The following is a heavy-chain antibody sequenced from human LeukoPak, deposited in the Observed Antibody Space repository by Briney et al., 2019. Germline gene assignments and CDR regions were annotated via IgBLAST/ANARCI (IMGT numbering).Heavy chain of an antibody. CDR3: ARDFNRQGFDY. Sequence: SETLSLTRTVSGGSISSYYWSWIRQPPGKGLELIGYIYYSGSTNYNPSLKSRVTISVDTSKNQFSLKLSSVTAADTAVYYCARDFNRQGFDYWGQGTLVTVSS. J-gene: IGHJ4*02. V-gene: IGHV4-59*01. CDR2: IYYSGST. CDR1: GGSISSYY.